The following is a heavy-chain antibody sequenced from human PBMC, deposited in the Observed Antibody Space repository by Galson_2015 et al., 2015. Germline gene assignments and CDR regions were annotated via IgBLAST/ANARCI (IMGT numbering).Heavy chain of an antibody. Sequence: SETLSLTCVVSGDSINSFNWWSWVRQPPGKGLEWIAEIFHSGSTNYNPSLKSRVTISVDTSKNQFSLKLSSVTAADTAVYYCAREGCSGGSCYSVFHDAFDIWGQGTMVTVSS. CDR2: IFHSGST. D-gene: IGHD2-15*01. CDR1: GDSINSFNW. J-gene: IGHJ3*02. CDR3: AREGCSGGSCYSVFHDAFDI. V-gene: IGHV4-4*02.